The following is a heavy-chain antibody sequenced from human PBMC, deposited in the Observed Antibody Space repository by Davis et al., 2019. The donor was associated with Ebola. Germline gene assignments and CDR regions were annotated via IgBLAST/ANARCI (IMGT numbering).Heavy chain of an antibody. CDR1: GYTFTSYD. V-gene: IGHV1-18*01. J-gene: IGHJ3*02. Sequence: ASVKVSCKASGYTFTSYDINWVRQATGQGLEWMGWISAYNGNTNYAQKLQGRVTMTTDTSTSTAYMELRSLRSDDTAVYYCAKTTYYDAFDIWGQGTMVTVSS. CDR3: AKTTYYDAFDI. D-gene: IGHD4-17*01. CDR2: ISAYNGNT.